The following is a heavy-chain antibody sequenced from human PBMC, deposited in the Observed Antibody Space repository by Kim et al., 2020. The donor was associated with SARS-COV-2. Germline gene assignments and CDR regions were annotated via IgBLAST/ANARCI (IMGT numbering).Heavy chain of an antibody. CDR3: ARGRRVATTFRNWYCDL. J-gene: IGHJ2*01. Sequence: SETLSLTCAVYGGSFSGYYWSWIRQPPGKGLEWIGEINHSGSTNYNPSLKSRVTISVDTSKNQFSLKLSSVTAADTAVYYCARGRRVATTFRNWYCDLWGRGTLVTVSS. V-gene: IGHV4-34*01. D-gene: IGHD5-12*01. CDR1: GGSFSGYY. CDR2: INHSGST.